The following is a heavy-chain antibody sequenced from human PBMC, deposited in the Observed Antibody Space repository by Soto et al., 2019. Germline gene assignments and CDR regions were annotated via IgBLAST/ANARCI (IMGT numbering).Heavy chain of an antibody. Sequence: SETLSLTCAVYGGSFSGYYWSWIRQPPGKGLEWIGEINHSGSTNYNPSLKSRVTISVDTSKNQFSLKLSSVTAADTAVYYCARGCRITIFGVVTCRHDAFDIWGQGTMVTVSS. D-gene: IGHD3-3*01. V-gene: IGHV4-34*01. CDR1: GGSFSGYY. J-gene: IGHJ3*02. CDR2: INHSGST. CDR3: ARGCRITIFGVVTCRHDAFDI.